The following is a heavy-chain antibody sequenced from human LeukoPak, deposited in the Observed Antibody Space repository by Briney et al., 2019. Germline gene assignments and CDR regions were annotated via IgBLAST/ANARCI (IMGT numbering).Heavy chain of an antibody. V-gene: IGHV3-23*01. CDR1: GFTFSSYA. CDR2: ISGSGGST. J-gene: IGHJ4*02. Sequence: GGSLRLSCAASGFTFSSYAVSWVRQAPGKGLEWVSAISGSGGSTYYADSVKGRFTISRDNSKNTLYLQMNSLRAEDTAVYYCTTPSSSTHHSSQSADYWGQGTLVTVSS. D-gene: IGHD6-13*01. CDR3: TTPSSSTHHSSQSADY.